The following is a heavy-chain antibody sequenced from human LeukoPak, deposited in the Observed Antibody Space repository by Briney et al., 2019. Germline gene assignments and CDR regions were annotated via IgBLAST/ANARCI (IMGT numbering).Heavy chain of an antibody. D-gene: IGHD1-26*01. CDR2: ISYDGSNK. CDR3: AREPRSHYVYYFDY. V-gene: IGHV3-30*19. J-gene: IGHJ4*02. CDR1: GFTFSISA. Sequence: GRSLRLSCAASGFTFSISAMHWVRQAPGKGLEWVAVISYDGSNKYYADSVKGRFTISRDNSKNTLYLQMNSLRAEDTAVYYCAREPRSHYVYYFDYWGQGTLVTVSS.